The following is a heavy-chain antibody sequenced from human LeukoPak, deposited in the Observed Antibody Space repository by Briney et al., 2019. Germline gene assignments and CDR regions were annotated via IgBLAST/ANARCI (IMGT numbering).Heavy chain of an antibody. CDR1: GGSISSYY. J-gene: IGHJ3*02. CDR3: ARDRVYYYDSSGPIFDI. CDR2: IYYSGST. V-gene: IGHV4-59*01. D-gene: IGHD3-22*01. Sequence: PSETLSLTCTVSGGSISSYYWSWIRQPPGKGLEWIGYIYYSGSTNYNPSPKSRVTISVDTSKNQFSLKLSSVTAADTAVYYCARDRVYYYDSSGPIFDIWGQGTMVTVSS.